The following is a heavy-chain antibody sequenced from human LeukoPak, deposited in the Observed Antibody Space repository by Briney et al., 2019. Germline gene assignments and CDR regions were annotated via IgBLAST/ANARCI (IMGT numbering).Heavy chain of an antibody. CDR2: IYSTGST. Sequence: PSETLSLTCTVSGGSISGYYWSWVRQSPEKGLESIGFIYSTGSTSYNPSLRSRVTISIDTSQNQFYLRLTSVTAADTAVYYCAHGTMYQLDYWGQGTLVTVSS. D-gene: IGHD2-2*01. J-gene: IGHJ4*02. CDR1: GGSISGYY. V-gene: IGHV4-59*01. CDR3: AHGTMYQLDY.